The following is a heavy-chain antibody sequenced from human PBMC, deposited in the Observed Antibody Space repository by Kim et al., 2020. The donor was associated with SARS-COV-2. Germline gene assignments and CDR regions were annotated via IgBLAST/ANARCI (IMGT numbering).Heavy chain of an antibody. J-gene: IGHJ4*02. CDR3: ARLKAYCGGDCYSGDFDY. D-gene: IGHD2-21*02. V-gene: IGHV4-39*01. Sequence: SETLSLTCTVSGGSISSSSYYWGWIRQPPGKGLEWIGSIYYSGSTYYNPSLKSRVTISVDTSKNQFSLKLSSVTAADTAVYYCARLKAYCGGDCYSGDFDYWGQGTLVTVSS. CDR2: IYYSGST. CDR1: GGSISSSSYY.